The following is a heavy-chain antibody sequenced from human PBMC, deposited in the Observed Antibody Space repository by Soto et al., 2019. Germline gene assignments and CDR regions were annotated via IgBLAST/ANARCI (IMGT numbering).Heavy chain of an antibody. CDR2: ISYDGSNK. CDR3: ASTKYSGSYPRGAY. CDR1: GFAFSNAW. J-gene: IGHJ4*02. D-gene: IGHD1-26*01. Sequence: GGSLRLSCAASGFAFSNAWINWVRQAPGKGLEWVAVISYDGSNKYYADSVKGRFTISRDNSKNTLYLQMNSLRAEDTVVYYCASTKYSGSYPRGAYWGQGTLVTVSS. V-gene: IGHV3-30-3*01.